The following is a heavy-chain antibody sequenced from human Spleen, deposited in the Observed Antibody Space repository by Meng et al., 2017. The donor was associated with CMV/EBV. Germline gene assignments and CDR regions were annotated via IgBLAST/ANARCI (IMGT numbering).Heavy chain of an antibody. Sequence: TFGSYDMSWVRQAAGKGLEWVSAISGSGGSTYYADSVKGRFTISRDNSKNTLYLQMNSLRAEDTAVYYCAKVEYPDSSGYYYGGYFDYWGQGTLVTVSS. CDR3: AKVEYPDSSGYYYGGYFDY. CDR1: TFGSYD. J-gene: IGHJ4*02. CDR2: ISGSGGST. V-gene: IGHV3-23*01. D-gene: IGHD3-22*01.